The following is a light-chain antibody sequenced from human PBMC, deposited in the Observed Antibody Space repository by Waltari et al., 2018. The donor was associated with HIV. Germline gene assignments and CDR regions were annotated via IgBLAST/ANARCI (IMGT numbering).Light chain of an antibody. J-gene: IGKJ1*01. V-gene: IGKV1-5*03. CDR1: ETIGNW. Sequence: DIEMTQSPSTLSASVGDTVTITCRTSETIGNWLAWYQMKPGKAPDLLIYRASTLKSGVPSRFGGRGSGTEFALTVRGLQPDDFGTFFCQQYNVYPWTFGQGTRVDLK. CDR3: QQYNVYPWT. CDR2: RAS.